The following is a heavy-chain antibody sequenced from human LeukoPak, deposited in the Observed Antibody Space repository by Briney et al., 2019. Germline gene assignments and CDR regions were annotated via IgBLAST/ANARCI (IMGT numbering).Heavy chain of an antibody. D-gene: IGHD6-13*01. CDR3: ASPPGRNSSWYFDY. CDR2: ISYDGSNK. CDR1: GFTFSSYA. J-gene: IGHJ4*02. V-gene: IGHV3-30*04. Sequence: GGSLRLSCAASGFTFSSYAMHWVRQAPGKGLEWVAVISYDGSNKYYADSVKGRFTISRDNSKNTLYLQMYSLRAEDTAVYYCASPPGRNSSWYFDYWGQGTLVTVSS.